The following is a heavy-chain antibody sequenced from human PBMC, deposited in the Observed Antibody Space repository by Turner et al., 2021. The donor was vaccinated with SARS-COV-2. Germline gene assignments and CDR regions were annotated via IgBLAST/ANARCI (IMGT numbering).Heavy chain of an antibody. J-gene: IGHJ5*02. CDR1: GGAISSSSYY. V-gene: IGHV4-39*01. CDR2: IYYDGST. Sequence: QLQLQESGPGLGKPSESLSLTCTVSGGAISSSSYYWGWIRQPPEKGLEWVGSIYYDGSTYYNPSLKSRVTISVDTSKNQFSLKLSSVSAADTAVYDCARQRGGLVFTIFGVVPYPWFDPWGQGTLVTVSS. D-gene: IGHD3-3*01. CDR3: ARQRGGLVFTIFGVVPYPWFDP.